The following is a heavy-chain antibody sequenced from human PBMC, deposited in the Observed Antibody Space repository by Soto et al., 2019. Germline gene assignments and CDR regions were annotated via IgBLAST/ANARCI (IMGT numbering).Heavy chain of an antibody. CDR2: IIPIFGTA. CDR1: GGTFSSYA. J-gene: IGHJ6*02. D-gene: IGHD3-10*01. V-gene: IGHV1-69*13. CDR3: ARDRYYYGSEDYYYGMDV. Sequence: ASVKVSCKASGGTFSSYAISWVRQAPGQGLEWMGGIIPIFGTANYAQKFQGRVTITADESTSTAYMELSSLRSEDTAVYYCARDRYYYGSEDYYYGMDVWSQGTTVTVS.